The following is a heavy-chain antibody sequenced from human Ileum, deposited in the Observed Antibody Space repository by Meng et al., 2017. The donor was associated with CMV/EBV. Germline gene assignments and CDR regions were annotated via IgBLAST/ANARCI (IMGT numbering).Heavy chain of an antibody. CDR1: SDSISRNY. CDR3: ARGYCSGATCYPYYFDY. V-gene: IGHV4-4*07. CDR2: IHIGGTT. D-gene: IGHD2-15*01. J-gene: IGHJ4*02. Sequence: VQLRESGPGLVKPSETLSLTCTGSSDSISRNYWNWIRQPAGKGLESIGRIHIGGTTDYNPSLKSRVTMSVDTSKNQLSLKLTSVTAADTAVYYCARGYCSGATCYPYYFDYWGQGTLVTVSS.